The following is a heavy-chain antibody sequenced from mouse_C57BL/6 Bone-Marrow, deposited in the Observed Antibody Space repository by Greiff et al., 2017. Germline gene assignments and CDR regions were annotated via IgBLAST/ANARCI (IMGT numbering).Heavy chain of an antibody. D-gene: IGHD2-3*01. Sequence: QVQLQQSGAELVKPGASVKISCKASGYAFSSYWMNWVKQRPGTGLEWIGQIYPGDGDTNYNGKFKGKATLTADKSSSTAYMQLSSLTSEDSAVYFCARSGPDGYYLGGVDVWGTGTTVTVSS. CDR2: IYPGDGDT. CDR1: GYAFSSYW. V-gene: IGHV1-80*01. J-gene: IGHJ1*03. CDR3: ARSGPDGYYLGGVDV.